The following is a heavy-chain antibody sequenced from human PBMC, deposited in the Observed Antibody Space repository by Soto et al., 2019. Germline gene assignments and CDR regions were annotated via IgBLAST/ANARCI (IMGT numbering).Heavy chain of an antibody. V-gene: IGHV4-31*03. J-gene: IGHJ5*02. D-gene: IGHD3-10*01. Sequence: PSETLSLTCTVSGGSISSGGYYWSWIRQHPGKGLEWIGYIYYSGSTYYNPSLKSRVTISVDTSKNQFSLKLSSVTAADTAVYYCARGARSITMVRGVIPNWFAPWGQGTLVTVSS. CDR2: IYYSGST. CDR3: ARGARSITMVRGVIPNWFAP. CDR1: GGSISSGGYY.